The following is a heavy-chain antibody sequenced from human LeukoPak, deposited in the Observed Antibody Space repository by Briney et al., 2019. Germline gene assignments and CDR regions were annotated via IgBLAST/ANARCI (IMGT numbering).Heavy chain of an antibody. D-gene: IGHD6-13*01. CDR3: AKVGIAAAGSPHFDY. V-gene: IGHV3-30*02. J-gene: IGHJ4*02. CDR2: IRYDGSNK. Sequence: GGSVRLSCATSGFTFSSYGMHWVRQAPGKGLEWVAFIRYDGSNKYYADSVKGRFTISRDNSKNTLYLQMNSLRAEDTAVYYCAKVGIAAAGSPHFDYWGQGTLVTVSS. CDR1: GFTFSSYG.